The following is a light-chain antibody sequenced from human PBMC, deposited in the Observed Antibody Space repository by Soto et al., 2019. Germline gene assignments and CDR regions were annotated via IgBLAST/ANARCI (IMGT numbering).Light chain of an antibody. CDR3: AAWDDSLNCYV. CDR1: SSNIGTNA. CDR2: NNS. V-gene: IGLV1-44*01. J-gene: IGLJ1*01. Sequence: GTAGGVVTIFNKRGSSNIGTNAVNWYQQLPGTAPKLLIYNNSQRPSGVPDRFSGSKSGTSASLAISGLQSEDEADYYCAAWDDSLNCYVFGTGTKVTVL.